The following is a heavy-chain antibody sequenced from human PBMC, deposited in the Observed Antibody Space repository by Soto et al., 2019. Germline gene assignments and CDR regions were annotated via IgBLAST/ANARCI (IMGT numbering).Heavy chain of an antibody. CDR2: IIPIFGTA. Sequence: GASVTVSCKASGGTFSSYAISWVRQAPGQGLEWMGGIIPIFGTANYAQKFQGRVTITADESTSTAYMELSSLRSEDTAVYYCASQYDSSGSRNPLDYWGQGTLVTVSS. V-gene: IGHV1-69*13. D-gene: IGHD3-22*01. CDR1: GGTFSSYA. J-gene: IGHJ4*02. CDR3: ASQYDSSGSRNPLDY.